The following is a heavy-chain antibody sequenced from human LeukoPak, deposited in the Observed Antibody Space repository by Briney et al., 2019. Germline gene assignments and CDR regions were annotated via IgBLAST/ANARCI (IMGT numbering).Heavy chain of an antibody. J-gene: IGHJ6*02. CDR3: VRIFGYYQEAMDV. V-gene: IGHV4-61*08. CDR2: TWRG. D-gene: IGHD3-3*01. Sequence: SETLSLTCTASGGSLTDGDYYWGWVRQPPGTGLHWLATTWRGASLNSRVTISLDTSQNQFSLRLTSVTASDTAVYYCVRIFGYYQEAMDVWGPGITVAVSS. CDR1: GGSLTDGDYY.